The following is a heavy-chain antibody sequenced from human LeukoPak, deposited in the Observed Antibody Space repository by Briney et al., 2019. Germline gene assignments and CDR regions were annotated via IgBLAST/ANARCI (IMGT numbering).Heavy chain of an antibody. V-gene: IGHV3-43*01. CDR1: GFTFDDYT. CDR3: ANGNFDY. J-gene: IGHJ4*02. Sequence: GGSLRLSCAASGFTFDDYTMHWVRQAPGKGLEWVSLISWDGGSTYYADSVKGRFTISRDNSKNSLYLQMNSLRTEDTALCYCANGNFDYWGQGTLVTVSS. CDR2: ISWDGGST.